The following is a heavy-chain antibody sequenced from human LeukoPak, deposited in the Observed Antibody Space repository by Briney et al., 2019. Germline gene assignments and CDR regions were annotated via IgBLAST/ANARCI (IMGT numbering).Heavy chain of an antibody. CDR3: ARDFNRVPHYYGSGSYSLYAFDI. V-gene: IGHV6-1*01. Sequence: SQTLSLTCAISGDSVSSNSAAWNWIRQSPARGLEWLGRTYYRSKWYNDYAVSVKSRITINPDTSKNQFSLQLNSVTPEDTAVYYCARDFNRVPHYYGSGSYSLYAFDIWGQGTMVTVSS. CDR1: GDSVSSNSAA. D-gene: IGHD3-10*01. CDR2: TYYRSKWYN. J-gene: IGHJ3*02.